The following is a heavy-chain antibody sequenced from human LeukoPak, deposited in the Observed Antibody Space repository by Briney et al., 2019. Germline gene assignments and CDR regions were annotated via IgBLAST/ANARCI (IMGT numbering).Heavy chain of an antibody. CDR2: IIPILGIA. Sequence: ASVKVSCKASGGTFSSYAISWVRQAPGQGLEWMGRIIPILGIANYAQKFQGRVTITADKSTSTAYMELSSLRSEDTAVYYCAEEQYDSGSYPPMYYFDYWGQGTLVTVSS. J-gene: IGHJ4*02. CDR3: AEEQYDSGSYPPMYYFDY. D-gene: IGHD3-10*01. V-gene: IGHV1-69*04. CDR1: GGTFSSYA.